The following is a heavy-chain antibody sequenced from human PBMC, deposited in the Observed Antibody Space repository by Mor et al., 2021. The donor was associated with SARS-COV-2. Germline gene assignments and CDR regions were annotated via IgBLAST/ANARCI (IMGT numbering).Heavy chain of an antibody. V-gene: IGHV3-74*01. Sequence: DGRSSTYADSVKGRFTISRDNAKNTLFLQMNSLRADDTAVYYCARDFSDAFDIWGQGTMVTVSS. CDR3: ARDFSDAFDI. CDR2: DGRSS. J-gene: IGHJ3*02.